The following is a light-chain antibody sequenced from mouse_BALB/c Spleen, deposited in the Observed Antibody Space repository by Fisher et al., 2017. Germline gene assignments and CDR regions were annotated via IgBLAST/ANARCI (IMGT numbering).Light chain of an antibody. CDR2: RTS. Sequence: IVMTQSTAIMSASLGEEITLTCSASSSVSYMYWYQQKPGSSPKPWIYRTSNLASGVPARFSGSGSGTSYSLTISSMEAEDAATYYCQQYHSYPWTFGGGTKLEIK. CDR3: QQYHSYPWT. V-gene: IGKV4-61*01. CDR1: SSVSY. J-gene: IGKJ1*01.